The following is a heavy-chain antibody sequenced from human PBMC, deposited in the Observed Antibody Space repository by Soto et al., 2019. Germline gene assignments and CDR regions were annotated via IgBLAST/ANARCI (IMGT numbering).Heavy chain of an antibody. CDR2: LIPIYDEP. V-gene: IGHV1-69*06. Sequence: QVQLVQSGAEVKNPGSSVRVSCKTSGFTFNVYGINWVRQAPGQGLEWMGGLIPIYDEPNYAQKFQGRVTITADKSTATVYLELNSLRSEDTAVYFCARVRDPHLDHYGLDVWGQGTTVTVSS. CDR3: ARVRDPHLDHYGLDV. J-gene: IGHJ6*02. CDR1: GFTFNVYG.